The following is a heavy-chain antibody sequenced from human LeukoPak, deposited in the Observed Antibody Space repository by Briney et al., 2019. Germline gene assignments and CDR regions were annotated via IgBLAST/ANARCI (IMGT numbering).Heavy chain of an antibody. D-gene: IGHD2-2*01. J-gene: IGHJ1*01. CDR3: ARLVVVPAAPAQYFHH. CDR2: IYYSATT. V-gene: IGHV4-39*02. CDR1: GGSISSSSYQ. Sequence: SETLSLTCTVSGGSISSSSYQWSWIRQPPGKGLDWIRRIYYSATTYYNPSLKTRVTISVDTSKNHFSLKLRSVTAADTAVYYCARLVVVPAAPAQYFHHWGQGTLVTVSS.